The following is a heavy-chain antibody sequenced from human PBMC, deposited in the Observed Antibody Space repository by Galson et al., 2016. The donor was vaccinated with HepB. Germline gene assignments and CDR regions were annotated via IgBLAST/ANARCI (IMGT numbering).Heavy chain of an antibody. V-gene: IGHV4-34*01. Sequence: SETLSLTCGVYGGTLGGYYWSWIRQPPGKGLEWIGESSHTGSTNYNPSLKSRLTISVDTSKNEFSLKLTSVTAADTSLYYCARAFDSTGDYPGGFDKWGQGTLVSVSS. D-gene: IGHD3-9*01. J-gene: IGHJ4*02. CDR1: GGTLGGYY. CDR2: SSHTGST. CDR3: ARAFDSTGDYPGGFDK.